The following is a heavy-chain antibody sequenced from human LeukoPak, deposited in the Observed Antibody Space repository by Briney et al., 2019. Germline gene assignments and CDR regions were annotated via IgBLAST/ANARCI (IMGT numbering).Heavy chain of an antibody. CDR2: IYYSGST. D-gene: IGHD2-21*01. J-gene: IGHJ6*03. V-gene: IGHV4-59*01. CDR1: GGSISSYY. Sequence: SETLSLTCTVSGGSISSYYWSWIRQPPGKGPEWIGNIYYSGSTNYNPSLKSRVTISVDTSKNQFSLKLSSVTAADTAAYYCARNLCGGDCYSADYYYMDVWGKGTTVTVSS. CDR3: ARNLCGGDCYSADYYYMDV.